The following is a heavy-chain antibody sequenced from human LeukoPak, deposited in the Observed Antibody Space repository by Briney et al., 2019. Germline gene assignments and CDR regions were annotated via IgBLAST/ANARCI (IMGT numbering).Heavy chain of an antibody. V-gene: IGHV3-23*01. J-gene: IGHJ4*02. CDR3: AKAAGGTYYRVFDY. Sequence: PGGSLRLSCAASGFTFSSYAMNWVRQAPGKGLEWVSGITDSGDNTYYADSVKGRFTISRDNSNNMVYLQMNSLRAEDMAKYYCAKAAGGTYYRVFDYWGQGILVTVPS. CDR1: GFTFSSYA. D-gene: IGHD1-26*01. CDR2: ITDSGDNT.